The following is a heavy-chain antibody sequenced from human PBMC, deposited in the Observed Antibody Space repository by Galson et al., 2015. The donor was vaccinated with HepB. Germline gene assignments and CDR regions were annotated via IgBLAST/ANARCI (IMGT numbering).Heavy chain of an antibody. CDR3: TRVYSSGWTPDY. D-gene: IGHD6-19*01. J-gene: IGHJ4*02. V-gene: IGHV3-48*01. Sequence: SLRLSCAVSGFTFSSYSLNWVRQAPGKGLEWVSYISSSSNTIYYADSVKGRFTTSRDNAKNAVYLQMNSLRAEDTAVYYCTRVYSSGWTPDYWGQGTLVTASS. CDR1: GFTFSSYS. CDR2: ISSSSNTI.